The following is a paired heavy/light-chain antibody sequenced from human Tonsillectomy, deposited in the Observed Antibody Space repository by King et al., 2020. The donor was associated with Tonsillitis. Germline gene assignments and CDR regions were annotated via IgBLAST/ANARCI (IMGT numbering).Heavy chain of an antibody. D-gene: IGHD3-10*01. V-gene: IGHV3-23*01. J-gene: IGHJ4*02. CDR3: AKVRRSGELLGFDS. Sequence: EVQLLESGGGLGQPGGSLRLSCAASGFTFSTYAMSWVRQAPGKGLEWVSAITTSGHTTYYADSVKGRFTISRDNSNNTLFLQMNSLSAEDTAVYYCAKVRRSGELLGFDSWGQGTLVTVPP. CDR1: GFTFSTYA. CDR2: ITTSGHTT.
Light chain of an antibody. J-gene: IGLJ3*02. V-gene: IGLV3-25*02. CDR2: KDN. CDR1: GLTKQY. Sequence: SYELTQPPSVSVSPGQTARITCSGDGLTKQYAFWYQQQPGQAPVLLIYKDNERLSGIPERFSGSSSGTTVTLTISGVQAEDEADYYCQSADSSGTFWVFGGGTKLTVL. CDR3: QSADSSGTFWV.